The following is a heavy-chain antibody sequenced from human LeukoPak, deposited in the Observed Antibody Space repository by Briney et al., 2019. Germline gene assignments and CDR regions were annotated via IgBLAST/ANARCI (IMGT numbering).Heavy chain of an antibody. CDR1: GFTFSSYS. D-gene: IGHD2-15*01. CDR2: ISSSSSYI. J-gene: IGHJ4*02. CDR3: ARDSGSCSGGSCYSYFDY. V-gene: IGHV3-21*01. Sequence: GGSLRLSCAASGFTFSSYSMNWVRQAPGKGLEWVSSISSSSSYIYYADSVKGRFTISGDNAKNSLYLQMNSLRAEDTAVYYCARDSGSCSGGSCYSYFDYWGQGTLVTVSS.